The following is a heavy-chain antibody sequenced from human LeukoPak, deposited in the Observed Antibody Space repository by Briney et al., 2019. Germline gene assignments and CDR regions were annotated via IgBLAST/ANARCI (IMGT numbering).Heavy chain of an antibody. Sequence: SETLSLTCAVSGGSISSGGYSWSWIRQPPGKGLEWIGTIYYSGSTYYNPSLKSRVTISVDTSKNQFSLKLSSVTAADTAVYYCARGQYLYGSGSYYKSWFDPWGQGTLVTASS. D-gene: IGHD3-10*01. J-gene: IGHJ5*02. V-gene: IGHV4-30-2*03. CDR2: IYYSGST. CDR3: ARGQYLYGSGSYYKSWFDP. CDR1: GGSISSGGYS.